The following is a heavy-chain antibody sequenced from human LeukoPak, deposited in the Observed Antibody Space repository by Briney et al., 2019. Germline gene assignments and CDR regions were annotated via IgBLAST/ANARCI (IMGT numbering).Heavy chain of an antibody. D-gene: IGHD3-3*01. V-gene: IGHV4-59*01. J-gene: IGHJ4*02. Sequence: SETLSLTCTVSGGSISSYYWSWIRQPPGKGLEWIGYISYSGSTNYNPSLKSRVTISVDTSKHQFSLKLSAVTAADTAVYYCARDLELERDRWNYFESWGQGTLVTVSS. CDR2: ISYSGST. CDR1: GGSISSYY. CDR3: ARDLELERDRWNYFES.